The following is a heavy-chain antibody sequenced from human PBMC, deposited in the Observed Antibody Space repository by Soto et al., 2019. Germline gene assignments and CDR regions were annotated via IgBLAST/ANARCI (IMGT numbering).Heavy chain of an antibody. J-gene: IGHJ4*02. CDR3: AAGEAATEFDY. D-gene: IGHD2-15*01. CDR1: GGSISSYY. CDR2: IYYSGST. Sequence: SETLSLTCTVSGGSISSYYWSWIRQPPGKGLEWIGYIYYSGSTNYNPSLKSRVTISVDTSKNQFSLKLSSVTAADTAVYYCAAGEAATEFDYWGQGTLVXVSS. V-gene: IGHV4-59*01.